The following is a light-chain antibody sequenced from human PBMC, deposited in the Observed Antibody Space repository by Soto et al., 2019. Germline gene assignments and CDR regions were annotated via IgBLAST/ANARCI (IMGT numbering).Light chain of an antibody. J-gene: IGLJ2*01. CDR3: QSYDSSLSVV. CDR2: GNS. V-gene: IGLV1-40*01. CDR1: SSNIGAGYD. Sequence: QSVLTQPPSLSGAPGQRVTISCTGSSSNIGAGYDVHWYQQLPGTAPKLLIYGNSNRSSGVPDRFSGSKSGTSASLAITGLQAEDEADYYCQSYDSSLSVVFGGGTKLTVL.